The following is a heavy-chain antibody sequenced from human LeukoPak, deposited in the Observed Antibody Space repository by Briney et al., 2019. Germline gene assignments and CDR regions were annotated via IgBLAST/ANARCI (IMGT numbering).Heavy chain of an antibody. J-gene: IGHJ5*02. V-gene: IGHV4-39*07. CDR1: GGSIRSSSDN. CDR2: ISYSGNT. Sequence: SETLSLTCTVSGGSIRSSSDNWGWIRQPPGTGLEWVGTISYSGNTYYNPSLKSRVTISVDTSKNQFSLKLSSVTAADTAVYYCARASPGPSSSSTNLYAWGQGTLVTVSS. D-gene: IGHD6-6*01. CDR3: ARASPGPSSSSTNLYA.